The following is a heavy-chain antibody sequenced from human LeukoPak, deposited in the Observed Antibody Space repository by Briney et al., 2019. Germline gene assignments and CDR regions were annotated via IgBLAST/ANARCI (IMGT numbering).Heavy chain of an antibody. CDR2: INWNGGST. Sequence: GGSLRLSCAASGFTFDDYGVSWVRQAPGKGLEWVSGINWNGGSTGYADSVKGRFTISRDNAKNSLYLQMNSLRGEDTALYYCASGWIYYGAAFDFWGQGTLVTVSS. V-gene: IGHV3-20*04. J-gene: IGHJ4*02. CDR1: GFTFDDYG. D-gene: IGHD1-26*01. CDR3: ASGWIYYGAAFDF.